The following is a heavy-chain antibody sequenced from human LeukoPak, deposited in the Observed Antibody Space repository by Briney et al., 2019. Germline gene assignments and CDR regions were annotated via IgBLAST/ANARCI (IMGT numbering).Heavy chain of an antibody. Sequence: ASVKVSCKASGYTFTGYYMHWVRQAPGQGLEWMGWINPNSGGTNYAQKFQGRVTMTRDTSISTAYMELSRLRSDDTAVYYCARDRTRFLEWSQAYWGQGTRVTVSS. CDR1: GYTFTGYY. D-gene: IGHD3-3*01. CDR2: INPNSGGT. J-gene: IGHJ4*02. CDR3: ARDRTRFLEWSQAY. V-gene: IGHV1-2*02.